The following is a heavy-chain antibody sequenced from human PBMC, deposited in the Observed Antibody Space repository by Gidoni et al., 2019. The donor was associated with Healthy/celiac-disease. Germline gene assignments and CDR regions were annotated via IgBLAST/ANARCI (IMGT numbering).Heavy chain of an antibody. J-gene: IGHJ3*02. Sequence: QVQLVQSGAEVKKPGSSVKVSCKPSGGTFSNYAISWVRQAPGQGLEWMGRIIPILGIANYAQKFQGRVTITADKSTSTAYMELSSLRSEDTAVYYCARATPQAFDIWGQGTMVTVSS. CDR2: IIPILGIA. V-gene: IGHV1-69*04. CDR1: GGTFSNYA. CDR3: ARATPQAFDI.